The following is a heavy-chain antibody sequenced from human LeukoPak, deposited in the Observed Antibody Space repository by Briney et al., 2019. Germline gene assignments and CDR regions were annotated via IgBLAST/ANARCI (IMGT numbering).Heavy chain of an antibody. CDR3: ARGMTAFFDY. CDR2: TYYSGST. Sequence: PSETLSLTCTVSGGSISSYYWSWIRQPPGKGLEWIGYTYYSGSTNYNPSLKSRVTISVDTSKNQFSLKLSSVTAADTAVYYCARGMTAFFDYWGQGTLVTVSS. D-gene: IGHD5-18*01. J-gene: IGHJ4*02. V-gene: IGHV4-59*01. CDR1: GGSISSYY.